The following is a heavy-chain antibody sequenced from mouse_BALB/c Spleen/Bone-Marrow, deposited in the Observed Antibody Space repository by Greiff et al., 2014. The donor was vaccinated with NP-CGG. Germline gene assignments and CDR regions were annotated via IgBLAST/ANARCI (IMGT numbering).Heavy chain of an antibody. J-gene: IGHJ2*01. Sequence: VQLKESGGGLVQPGGSLKLSCAASGFTFSSYTMSWVRQTPEKRLEWVAYISSGGGSTYYPDTVKGRFTISRDNAKNTLYLRMSSLKSEDTAMYYCARHGGSRGYYFDYWGQGTTLTVSS. D-gene: IGHD1-1*01. CDR2: ISSGGGST. CDR1: GFTFSSYT. CDR3: ARHGGSRGYYFDY. V-gene: IGHV5-12-2*01.